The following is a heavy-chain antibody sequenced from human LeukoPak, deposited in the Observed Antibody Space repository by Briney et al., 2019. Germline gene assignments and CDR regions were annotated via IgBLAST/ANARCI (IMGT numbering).Heavy chain of an antibody. V-gene: IGHV3-21*04. CDR1: GFTFSSYS. D-gene: IGHD2-21*02. J-gene: IGHJ4*02. CDR2: ISSSSSYI. Sequence: GGSLRLSFAASGFTFSSYSMNWVRQAPGKGLEWVSSISSSSSYIYYADSVKGRFTISRDNAKNSLYLQMNSLRAEDTAVYYCAKSVTARRYYFDYWGQGTLVTVSS. CDR3: AKSVTARRYYFDY.